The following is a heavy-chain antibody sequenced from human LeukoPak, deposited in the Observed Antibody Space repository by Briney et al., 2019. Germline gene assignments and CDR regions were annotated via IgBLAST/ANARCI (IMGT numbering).Heavy chain of an antibody. CDR3: AKDLRRYYYDSSGPDAFDI. V-gene: IGHV3-23*01. CDR1: GFTFSSYA. D-gene: IGHD3-22*01. CDR2: ISGSGGST. Sequence: GGSLTLSCAASGFTFSSYAMGWVRQAPGKGLEWVSAISGSGGSTYYADSVKGRFTISRDNSKNTLYLQMNSLRAEDTAVYYCAKDLRRYYYDSSGPDAFDIWGQGTMVTVSS. J-gene: IGHJ3*02.